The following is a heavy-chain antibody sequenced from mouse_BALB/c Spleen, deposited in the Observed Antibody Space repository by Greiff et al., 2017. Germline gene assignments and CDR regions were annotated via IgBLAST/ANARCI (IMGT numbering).Heavy chain of an antibody. CDR3: ARSRLPYAMDY. V-gene: IGHV3-2*02. CDR2: ISYSGST. J-gene: IGHJ4*01. D-gene: IGHD1-2*01. CDR1: GYSITSDYA. Sequence: EVKLVESGPGLVKPSQSLSLTCTVTGYSITSDYAWNWIRQFPGNKLEWMGYISYSGSTSYNPSLKSRISITRDTSKNQFFLQLNSVTTEDTATYYCARSRLPYAMDYWGQGTSVTVSS.